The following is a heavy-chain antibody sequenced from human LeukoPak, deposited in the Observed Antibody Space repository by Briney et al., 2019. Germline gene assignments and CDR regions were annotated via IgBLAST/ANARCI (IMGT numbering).Heavy chain of an antibody. CDR2: ISSSSSYI. CDR1: GFTFSSYS. CDR3: ARVGAKKGFDY. J-gene: IGHJ4*02. Sequence: GGSLRLSCAASGFTFSSYSMNGVRQAPGKGREWVSSISSSSSYIYYADSVKGRFTISRDNAKNSLYLQMNSLRAEDTAVYYCARVGAKKGFDYWGQGTLVTVSS. V-gene: IGHV3-21*01. D-gene: IGHD1-26*01.